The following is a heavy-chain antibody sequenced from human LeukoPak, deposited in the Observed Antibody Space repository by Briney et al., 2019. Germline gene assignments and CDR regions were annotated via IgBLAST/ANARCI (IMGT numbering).Heavy chain of an antibody. Sequence: GGSLRLSCAASGFTFSNHGMHWVRQAPGKGLEWVAFIRSDGSNKYYADSVKGRFTISRDNSKNTLYLQMNSLRAEDTAVYYCARERSTGWFDAFDIWGQGTMVTVSS. J-gene: IGHJ3*02. CDR2: IRSDGSNK. V-gene: IGHV3-30*02. CDR3: ARERSTGWFDAFDI. D-gene: IGHD6-19*01. CDR1: GFTFSNHG.